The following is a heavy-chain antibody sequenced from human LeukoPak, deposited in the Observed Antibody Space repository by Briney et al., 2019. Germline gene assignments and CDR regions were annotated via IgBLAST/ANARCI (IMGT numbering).Heavy chain of an antibody. CDR2: IGSSSSYI. D-gene: IGHD3-3*01. J-gene: IGHJ4*02. Sequence: GGSLRLSCAASGFTFSSYSMNWVRQAPGKGLEWVSSIGSSSSYIYYADSVKGRFTISRDNAKNSLYLQMNSLRAEDTAVYYCARGPLTSGYPYYFDYWGQGTLVTVSS. CDR3: ARGPLTSGYPYYFDY. V-gene: IGHV3-21*01. CDR1: GFTFSSYS.